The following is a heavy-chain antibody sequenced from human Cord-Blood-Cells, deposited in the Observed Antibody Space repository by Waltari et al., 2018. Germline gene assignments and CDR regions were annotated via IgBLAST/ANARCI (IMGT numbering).Heavy chain of an antibody. CDR2: IYSGGST. CDR1: GFTFSSHY. CDR3: ARGEYSSSHIQH. J-gene: IGHJ1*01. D-gene: IGHD6-6*01. Sequence: EVQLVASVGGLVQPGGSLRLSCAASGFTFSSHYMSWVRQAPGKGLEWVSVIYSGGSTYYADSVKGRFTISRDNSKNTLYLQMNSLRAEDTAVYYCARGEYSSSHIQHWGQGTLVTVSS. V-gene: IGHV3-66*01.